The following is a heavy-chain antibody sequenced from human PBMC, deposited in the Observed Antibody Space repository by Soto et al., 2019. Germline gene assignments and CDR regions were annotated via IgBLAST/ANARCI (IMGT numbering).Heavy chain of an antibody. J-gene: IGHJ6*02. Sequence: SETLSLTCAVYGASFSGYYWSWIRQPPGKGLEWIGEINHTGSTNYNPSLKSRVTISVDTSKNQFSLKLSSVTAADTAVYYCARLRAAGLSQIIAAAASRYYYYYGTDVWGQGTTVT. V-gene: IGHV4-34*01. CDR3: ARLRAAGLSQIIAAAASRYYYYYGTDV. CDR2: INHTGST. CDR1: GASFSGYY. D-gene: IGHD6-13*01.